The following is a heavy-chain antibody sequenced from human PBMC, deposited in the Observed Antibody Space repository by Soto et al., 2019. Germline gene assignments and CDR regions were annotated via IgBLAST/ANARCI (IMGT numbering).Heavy chain of an antibody. CDR1: GYTFTSYY. CDR3: ARGEDSSGYYRDYFDY. CDR2: INPSGGST. V-gene: IGHV1-46*01. D-gene: IGHD3-22*01. J-gene: IGHJ4*02. Sequence: GASVKVSCKASGYTFTSYYMHWVRRAPGQGLEWMGIINPSGGSTSYAQKFQGRVTMTRDTSTSTVYMELSSLRSEDTAVYYCARGEDSSGYYRDYFDYWGQGTLVTVSS.